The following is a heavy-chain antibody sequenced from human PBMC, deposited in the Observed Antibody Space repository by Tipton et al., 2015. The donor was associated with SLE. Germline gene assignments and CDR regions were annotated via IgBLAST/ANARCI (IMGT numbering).Heavy chain of an antibody. CDR1: GFTFSSCS. CDR2: ISSSSSYI. D-gene: IGHD5-24*01. CDR3: ARVGGRDGYNRYYFDY. Sequence: SLRLSCAASGFTFSSCSMNWVRQAPGKGLEWVSSISSSSSYIYYADSVKGRFTISRDNAKNSLYLQMNSLRAEDTAVYYCARVGGRDGYNRYYFDYWGQGTLVTVSS. V-gene: IGHV3-21*01. J-gene: IGHJ4*02.